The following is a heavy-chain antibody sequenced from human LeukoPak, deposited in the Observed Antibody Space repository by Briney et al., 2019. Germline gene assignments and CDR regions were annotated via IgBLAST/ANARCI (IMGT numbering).Heavy chain of an antibody. CDR1: GYTFTGYY. Sequence: GASVKVSCKASGYTFTGYYMHWVRQAPGQGLEWMGWINPNSGGTNYAQKFQGRVTMTRDTSISTAYMELSSLRSEDTAVYYCARGGILTGYPYYYYYYMDVWGKGTTVTVSS. CDR2: INPNSGGT. J-gene: IGHJ6*03. D-gene: IGHD3-9*01. V-gene: IGHV1-2*02. CDR3: ARGGILTGYPYYYYYYMDV.